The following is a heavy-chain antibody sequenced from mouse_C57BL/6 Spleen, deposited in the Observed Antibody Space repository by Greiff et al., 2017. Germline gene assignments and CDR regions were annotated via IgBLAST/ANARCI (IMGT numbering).Heavy chain of an antibody. V-gene: IGHV2-2*01. CDR1: GFSLTSYG. Sequence: QVQLQQSGPGLVQPSQSLSITCTVSGFSLTSYGVHWVRQSPGKGLEWLGVIWSGGSTDYNAAFISRLSISKDNSKSQVFFKMNSLQADDTAIYYCARLYGSSYGAYWGQGTLVTVSA. CDR2: IWSGGST. CDR3: ARLYGSSYGAY. D-gene: IGHD1-1*01. J-gene: IGHJ3*01.